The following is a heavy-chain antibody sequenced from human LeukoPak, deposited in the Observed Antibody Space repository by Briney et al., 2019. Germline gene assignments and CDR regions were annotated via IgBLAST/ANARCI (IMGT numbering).Heavy chain of an antibody. CDR3: ARSWASVDTAMLRLTLGYFDY. V-gene: IGHV3-30*04. J-gene: IGHJ4*02. Sequence: GGSLRLSCAASGFTFSSYAMHWVRQAPGKGLEWVAVISYDGSNKYYADSVKGRFTISRDNSKNTLYLQMNSLRAEDTAVYYCARSWASVDTAMLRLTLGYFDYWGQGTLVTVSS. CDR2: ISYDGSNK. CDR1: GFTFSSYA. D-gene: IGHD5-18*01.